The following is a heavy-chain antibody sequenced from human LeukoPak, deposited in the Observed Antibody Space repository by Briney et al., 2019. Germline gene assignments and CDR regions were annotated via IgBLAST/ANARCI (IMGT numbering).Heavy chain of an antibody. V-gene: IGHV4-38-2*02. J-gene: IGHJ3*02. CDR1: GYSISSGYY. CDR2: IYHSGST. D-gene: IGHD3-10*01. CDR3: AKSNGYGLVDI. Sequence: SETLSLTCTVSGYSISSGYYWGWIRQPPGKGLGWIGSIYHSGSTYYNPSLKSRVTISVDTSGNQFSLKLNSVTAADTAVYYCAKSNGYGLVDIWGQGTMVTVSS.